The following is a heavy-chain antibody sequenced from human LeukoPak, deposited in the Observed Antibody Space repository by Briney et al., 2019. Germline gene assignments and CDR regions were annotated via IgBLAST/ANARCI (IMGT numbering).Heavy chain of an antibody. V-gene: IGHV3-53*01. J-gene: IGHJ4*02. D-gene: IGHD3-3*01. CDR2: IYSGGST. CDR1: GFTVSSNY. Sequence: GGSLRLSCAASGFTVSSNYMSWVRQAPGKGLEWVSVIYSGGSTYYADSVKGRFTISRDSSKNTLYLQMNSLRAEDTAVYYCAKPPLRGFLEWTRRSRYFDYWGQGTLVTVSS. CDR3: AKPPLRGFLEWTRRSRYFDY.